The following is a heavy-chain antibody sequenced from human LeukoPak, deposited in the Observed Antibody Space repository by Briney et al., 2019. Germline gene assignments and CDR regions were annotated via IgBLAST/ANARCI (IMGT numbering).Heavy chain of an antibody. J-gene: IGHJ4*02. D-gene: IGHD6-6*01. V-gene: IGHV4-59*08. CDR2: VYYTGST. Sequence: SETLSLTCSVSGGSVSSYYWSWIRQPPGKGLEWIGYVYYTGSTNYNPSLKSRVTMFEDKSKNQFSLRLYSVTVADTAVYYCARHFAYSSSSYFDYWGQGSLVTVSS. CDR1: GGSVSSYY. CDR3: ARHFAYSSSSYFDY.